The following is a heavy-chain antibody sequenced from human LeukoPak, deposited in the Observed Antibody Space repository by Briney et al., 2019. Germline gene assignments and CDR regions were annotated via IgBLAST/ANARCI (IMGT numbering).Heavy chain of an antibody. D-gene: IGHD3-22*01. CDR2: IYYSGST. CDR1: GGSISSGDYY. CDR3: AREDYDSSGFDY. Sequence: SQTLSLTCTVSGGSISSGDYYWSWIRQPPGTGLEWIGYIYYSGSTYYNPSLKSRVTISVDTSKNQFSLKLSSVTAADTAVYYCAREDYDSSGFDYWGQGTLVTVSS. J-gene: IGHJ4*02. V-gene: IGHV4-30-4*01.